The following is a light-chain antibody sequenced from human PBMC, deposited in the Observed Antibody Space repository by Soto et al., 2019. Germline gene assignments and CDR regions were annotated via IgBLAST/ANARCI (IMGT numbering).Light chain of an antibody. V-gene: IGKV3-20*01. Sequence: ESVLTQSPGTLSLSPGERATLSCRASQSVTYRYFAWYQQRPGQAPRLLIYGISNRATGIPDRFSGSGSGTDFTLTISRLEPEDFVVYYCQQYSSLPHTFGQGTKLEVK. CDR1: QSVTYRY. CDR2: GIS. J-gene: IGKJ2*01. CDR3: QQYSSLPHT.